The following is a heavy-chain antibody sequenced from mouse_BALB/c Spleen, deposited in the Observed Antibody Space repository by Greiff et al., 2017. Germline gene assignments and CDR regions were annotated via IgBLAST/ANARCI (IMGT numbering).Heavy chain of an antibody. V-gene: IGHV1-9*01. J-gene: IGHJ2*01. CDR1: GYTFSSYW. CDR2: ILPGSGST. CDR3: AREGNYFDY. Sequence: QVQLKQSGAELMKPGASVKISCKATGYTFSSYWIEWVKQRPGHGLEWIGEILPGSGSTNYNEKFKGKATFTADTSSNTAYMQLSSLTSEDAAVYYCAREGNYFDYWGQGTTLTVSA.